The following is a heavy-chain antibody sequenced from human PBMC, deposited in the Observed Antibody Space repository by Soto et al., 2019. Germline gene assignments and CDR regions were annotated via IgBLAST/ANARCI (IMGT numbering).Heavy chain of an antibody. D-gene: IGHD3-16*01. V-gene: IGHV1-18*01. J-gene: IGHJ6*02. CDR3: VMVDNYVTPTPQDV. Sequence: QVQLVQSGDEVKKPGASVKVSCKASGYIFVNYGIAWVRQAPRQGLEWMGWISPYTGNTHSASKVQGRLTMTTNTSTSTDYMDLGSLTSDDTAVYYCVMVDNYVTPTPQDVWGQGTTVTVSS. CDR1: GYIFVNYG. CDR2: ISPYTGNT.